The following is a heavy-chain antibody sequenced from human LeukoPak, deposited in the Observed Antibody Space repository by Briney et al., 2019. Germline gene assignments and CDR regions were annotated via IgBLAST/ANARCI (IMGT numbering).Heavy chain of an antibody. V-gene: IGHV3-7*01. D-gene: IGHD2-15*01. Sequence: GGSLRLSCAASRFTLSNYWMSWVRQAPGKGLEWVANIKQDGSETYYVDSVKGRFTISRDNAKNSLYLQMNSLRAEDTAVYYCARTYCSGGSCYSGDAFDIWGQGTMVTVSS. CDR3: ARTYCSGGSCYSGDAFDI. CDR2: IKQDGSET. J-gene: IGHJ3*02. CDR1: RFTLSNYW.